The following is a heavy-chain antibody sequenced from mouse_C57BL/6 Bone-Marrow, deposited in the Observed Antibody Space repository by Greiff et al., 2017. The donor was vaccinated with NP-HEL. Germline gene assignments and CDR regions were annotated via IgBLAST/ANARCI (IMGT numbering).Heavy chain of an antibody. Sequence: QVQLQQPGAELVKLSCKASGYTFTSYWMHWVKQRPGRGLEWIGRIDPNSGGTKYNEKFKSKATLTVDKPSSTAYMQLSSLTSEDSAVYYCASEEPGSSYPFDYWGQGTTLTVSS. V-gene: IGHV1-72*01. D-gene: IGHD1-1*01. CDR1: GYTFTSYW. J-gene: IGHJ2*01. CDR2: IDPNSGGT. CDR3: ASEEPGSSYPFDY.